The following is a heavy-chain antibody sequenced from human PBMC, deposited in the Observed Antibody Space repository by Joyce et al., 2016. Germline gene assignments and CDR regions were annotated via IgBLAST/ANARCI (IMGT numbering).Heavy chain of an antibody. CDR3: VRVGKDYSYSMDV. CDR2: VNENSYFI. CDR1: GFTLSSSS. J-gene: IGHJ6*03. V-gene: IGHV3-21*01. Sequence: EVQLVESGGGLVKPGGSLRLSCAASGFTLSSSSMSRIRPAPGKGLEWVAAVNENSYFICHADSVKGRFAISSDNAKNTLYLQMNSLRVEDTAVFDCVRVGKDYSYSMDVWGQGTTVTVSS. D-gene: IGHD3-10*01.